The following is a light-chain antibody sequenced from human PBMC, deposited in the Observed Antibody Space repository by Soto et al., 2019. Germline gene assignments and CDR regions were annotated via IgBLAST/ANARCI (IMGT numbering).Light chain of an antibody. V-gene: IGLV2-11*01. Sequence: QSALTQPRSVSGSPGQSVTISCTGXRSDVGGYDYVSWYQQYPGKAPKLMIYDVIKRPSGVPDRFSGSKSGNTASLTISGLQAEDEADYYCCSYAGSYNVVFGGGTQLTVL. CDR1: RSDVGGYDY. CDR3: CSYAGSYNVV. CDR2: DVI. J-gene: IGLJ2*01.